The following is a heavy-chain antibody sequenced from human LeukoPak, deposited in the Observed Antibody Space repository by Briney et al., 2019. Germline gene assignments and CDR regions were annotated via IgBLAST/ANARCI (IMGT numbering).Heavy chain of an antibody. CDR1: GYTFTGYG. CDR3: ARGEQWLAQPGFDP. J-gene: IGHJ5*02. CDR2: ISAYNGNT. D-gene: IGHD6-19*01. V-gene: IGHV1-18*01. Sequence: ASVKVSCKASGYTFTGYGISWVRQAPGQGLEWMGWISAYNGNTNYAQKLQGRVTMTTDTSTSTAYMELSRLRSDDTAVYYCARGEQWLAQPGFDPWGQGTLVTVSS.